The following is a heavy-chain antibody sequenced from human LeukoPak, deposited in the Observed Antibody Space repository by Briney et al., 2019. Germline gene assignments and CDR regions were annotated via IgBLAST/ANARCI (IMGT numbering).Heavy chain of an antibody. J-gene: IGHJ5*02. V-gene: IGHV3-7*01. CDR2: IKQDGSEK. CDR1: GFIFSSYW. CDR3: ARHGYNYGSSFGWFDP. D-gene: IGHD5-18*01. Sequence: HPGRSLRPSCAASGFIFSSYWMSWVRQAPGKGPEWVANIKQDGSEKYYVDSVKGRFTISRDNAKNSLYLQMNSLRAEDTVVYYCARHGYNYGSSFGWFDPWGQGTLVTVSS.